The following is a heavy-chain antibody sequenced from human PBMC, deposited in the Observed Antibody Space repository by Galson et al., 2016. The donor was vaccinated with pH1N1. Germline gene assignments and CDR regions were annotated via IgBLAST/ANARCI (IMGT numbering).Heavy chain of an antibody. CDR2: IYPRDGGA. D-gene: IGHD1-26*01. CDR1: GYTFTRYY. V-gene: IGHV1-46*03. CDR3: AAPHSPRYDFDF. J-gene: IGHJ3*01. Sequence: SVKVSCKASGYTFTRYYMHWVRQAPGQGLEWVGIIYPRDGGAVYAQRPQGRVTLTRDTSTSTVYMELTSLRPDDTAVYYCAAPHSPRYDFDFWGQGTMVTVSS.